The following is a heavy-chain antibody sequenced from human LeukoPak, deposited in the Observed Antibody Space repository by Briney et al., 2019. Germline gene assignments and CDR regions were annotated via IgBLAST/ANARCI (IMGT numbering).Heavy chain of an antibody. CDR3: ARGGVGDYGSGEVDY. Sequence: GASVKVSCKASGYTFTGYYMHWVRQAPGQGLEWMGWINPNSGNTGYAQKFQGRVTITRNTSISTAYMELSSLRSEDTAVYYCARGGVGDYGSGEVDYWGQGTLVTVSS. V-gene: IGHV1-8*03. CDR1: GYTFTGYY. D-gene: IGHD4-17*01. J-gene: IGHJ4*02. CDR2: INPNSGNT.